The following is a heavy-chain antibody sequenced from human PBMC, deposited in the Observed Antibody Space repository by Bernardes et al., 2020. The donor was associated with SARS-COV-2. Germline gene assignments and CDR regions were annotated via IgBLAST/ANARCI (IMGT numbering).Heavy chain of an antibody. J-gene: IGHJ6*02. Sequence: SETLSLTCAVYGGSFSGYYWNWIRQTPGKGLEWIGEINHSGNTNYNPSLESRPIMSVDTSKSQFSLKLSSVTAADTAVYYCARGLRSTLFGVDPLRLWVYGLEVWGQGTTVIVSS. D-gene: IGHD3-3*01. V-gene: IGHV4-34*01. CDR3: ARGLRSTLFGVDPLRLWVYGLEV. CDR1: GGSFSGYY. CDR2: INHSGNT.